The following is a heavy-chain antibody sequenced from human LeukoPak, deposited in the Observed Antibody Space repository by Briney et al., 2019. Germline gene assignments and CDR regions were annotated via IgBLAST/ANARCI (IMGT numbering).Heavy chain of an antibody. CDR2: ISGSGGST. CDR3: AKDGGIAARPNWFDP. Sequence: GGSLRLSCAASGFTFSSYAMSWVRQAPGKGLEWVSAISGSGGSTYYADSVKGRFTISRDNSRNTLYLQMNSLRAEDTAVYYCAKDGGIAARPNWFDPWGQGTLVTVSS. V-gene: IGHV3-23*01. D-gene: IGHD6-6*01. J-gene: IGHJ5*02. CDR1: GFTFSSYA.